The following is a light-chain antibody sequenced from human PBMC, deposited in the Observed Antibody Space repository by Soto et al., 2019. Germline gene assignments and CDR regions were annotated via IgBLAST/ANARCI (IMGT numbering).Light chain of an antibody. CDR1: QSVSSN. Sequence: EIVMTQSPATLSVSPGERATLSCRASQSVSSNLAWYQQKLGQAPRLLIYGASTRATGIPARFSGSGSGTEFTLTISRLQSDDFAVYYCQHYNNWHPWTFGQGTKVEIK. V-gene: IGKV3-15*01. CDR3: QHYNNWHPWT. CDR2: GAS. J-gene: IGKJ1*01.